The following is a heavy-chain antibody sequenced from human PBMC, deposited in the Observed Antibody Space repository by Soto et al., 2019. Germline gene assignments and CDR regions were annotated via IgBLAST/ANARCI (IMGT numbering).Heavy chain of an antibody. J-gene: IGHJ3*02. Sequence: EVQLVESGGGLVKPGGSLRLSCAASGFTFSSYSMNWVRQAPGKGLEWVSSISSSSSYIYYADSVKGRFTISRDNAKNSLYLQMNSLRAEDTAVYYCARGRGDIVVVPALDAFDIWCQGTMVTVSS. CDR1: GFTFSSYS. V-gene: IGHV3-21*01. CDR3: ARGRGDIVVVPALDAFDI. CDR2: ISSSSSYI. D-gene: IGHD2-2*01.